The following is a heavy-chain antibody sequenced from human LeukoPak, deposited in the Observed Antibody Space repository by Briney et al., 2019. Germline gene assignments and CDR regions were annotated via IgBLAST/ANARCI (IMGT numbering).Heavy chain of an antibody. V-gene: IGHV4-39*07. CDR3: ARWYYDYVWGSYRAPNWFDP. CDR1: GGSISSNSYY. J-gene: IGHJ5*02. CDR2: IYYSGST. D-gene: IGHD3-16*02. Sequence: SETLSLTCTVSGGSISSNSYYWGWIRQPPGKGLEWIGSIYYSGSTYYNPSLKSRVTISVDTSKNQFSLNLSSVTAADTAVYYCARWYYDYVWGSYRAPNWFDPWGQGTLVTVSS.